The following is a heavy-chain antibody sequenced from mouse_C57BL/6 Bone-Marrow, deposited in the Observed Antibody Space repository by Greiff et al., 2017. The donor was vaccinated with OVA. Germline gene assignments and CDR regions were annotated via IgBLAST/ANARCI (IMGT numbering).Heavy chain of an antibody. J-gene: IGHJ1*03. Sequence: QVQLQQPGAELVKPGASVKMSCKASGYTFTSYWITWVKQRPGQGLEWIGDIYPGSGSTNYNEKFKSKATLTVDTSSSTAYMQLSSLTSEDSAVYYCTLSCYGGRRDWYVGVWGTGTTVTVAT. CDR1: GYTFTSYW. CDR3: TLSCYGGRRDWYVGV. CDR2: IYPGSGST. V-gene: IGHV1-55*01. D-gene: IGHD1-1*01.